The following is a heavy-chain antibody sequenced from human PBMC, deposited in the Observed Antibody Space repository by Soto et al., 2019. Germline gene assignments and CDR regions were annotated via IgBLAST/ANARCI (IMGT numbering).Heavy chain of an antibody. J-gene: IGHJ4*02. V-gene: IGHV1-18*01. CDR3: ARGRYGDY. Sequence: QVHLVQSGAEVKKPGASVKVSCKGSGYTFTSYGITWVRQAPGQGLEWMGWISAHNGNTNYAQKLQGRVTVTTDTSTITAYMDLRGVSSHGTAVYYCARGRYGDYGGQGALVTVSS. CDR2: ISAHNGNT. CDR1: GYTFTSYG. D-gene: IGHD1-1*01.